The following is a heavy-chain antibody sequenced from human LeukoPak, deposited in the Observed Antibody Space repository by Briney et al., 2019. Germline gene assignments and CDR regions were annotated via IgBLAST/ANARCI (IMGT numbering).Heavy chain of an antibody. J-gene: IGHJ4*02. CDR1: GFTFSSHS. V-gene: IGHV3-21*06. D-gene: IGHD4-17*01. CDR2: ISGSSSSI. CDR3: ATPPSTVPRGKFDY. Sequence: GGSLRLSCAASGFTFSSHSMNWVRQVPGKGLEWVSSISGSSSSIYYADSVKGRFTISRDNAKNSLYLQMNSLRADDTAVYYCATPPSTVPRGKFDYWGQGTLVTVSS.